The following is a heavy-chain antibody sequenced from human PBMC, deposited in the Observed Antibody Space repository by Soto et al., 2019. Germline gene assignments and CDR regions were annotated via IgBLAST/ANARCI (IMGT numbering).Heavy chain of an antibody. D-gene: IGHD2-21*02. CDR2: IYTSRTT. J-gene: IGHJ4*02. CDR3: ARQRTSVVTQAYFDV. V-gene: IGHV4-31*03. CDR1: GDSFGSGSYY. Sequence: TLSLTCTVSGDSFGSGSYYWCWLRQHPGKGLEWIGYIYTSRTTYYNPSLRSRVTISGDTSKNQFSLKLNSVTAADTAVYYCARQRTSVVTQAYFDVWGPGYMVTV.